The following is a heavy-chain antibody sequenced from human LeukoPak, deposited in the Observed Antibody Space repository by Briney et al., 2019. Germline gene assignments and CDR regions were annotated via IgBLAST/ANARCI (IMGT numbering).Heavy chain of an antibody. J-gene: IGHJ4*02. Sequence: ASVKVSCKXSGYDFINYGISWVRQAPGQGLEWMGWRSIYNGNTDYKLQGRVTMTTDTSTNTAYMEVRSLRSDDTAVYYCARGGPFPSSSSSREYYLDYWGQGTQVTVSS. CDR2: RSIYNGNT. V-gene: IGHV1-18*01. D-gene: IGHD6-6*01. CDR3: ARGGPFPSSSSSREYYLDY. CDR1: GYDFINYG.